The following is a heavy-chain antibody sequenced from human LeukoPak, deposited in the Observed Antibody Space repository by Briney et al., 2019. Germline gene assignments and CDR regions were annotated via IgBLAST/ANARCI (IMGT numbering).Heavy chain of an antibody. J-gene: IGHJ4*02. V-gene: IGHV3-21*01. CDR1: GFTFSSYS. CDR3: ARGAIAAAGDFDY. Sequence: AGGSLRLSCAASGFTFSSYSMNWVRQAPGKGLEWVSSISSSSSYIYYADSVKGRFTISRDNAKNSLYLQMNSLRAEDTAVYYCARGAIAAAGDFDYWGQGTLVTVSS. D-gene: IGHD6-13*01. CDR2: ISSSSSYI.